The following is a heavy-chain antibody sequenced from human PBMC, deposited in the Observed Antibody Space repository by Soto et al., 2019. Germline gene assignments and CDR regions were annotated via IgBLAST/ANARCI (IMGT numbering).Heavy chain of an antibody. CDR3: ARDGGTVTTSLYYYYYGMDV. CDR1: GGTFSSYA. D-gene: IGHD4-4*01. J-gene: IGHJ6*02. V-gene: IGHV1-69*13. Sequence: ASVKVSCKASGGTFSSYAISWVRQAPGQGLEWMGGIIPIFGTANYAQKFQGRVTITADESTSTAYMELSSLRSEDTAVYYCARDGGTVTTSLYYYYYGMDVWGQGTTVTVSS. CDR2: IIPIFGTA.